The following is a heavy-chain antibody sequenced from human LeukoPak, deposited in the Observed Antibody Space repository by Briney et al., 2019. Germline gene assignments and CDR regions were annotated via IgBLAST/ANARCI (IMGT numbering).Heavy chain of an antibody. J-gene: IGHJ4*02. CDR2: LYYSGST. Sequence: PSETLSLTCTVSGGSISSYYWSWIRQPPGKGLEWIGYLYYSGSTNYNPSLKSRVTISVDTSKNQFSLKLSSVTAADTAMYYCAREAHYYGSGSSEYYFDYWGQGTLVTVSS. V-gene: IGHV4-59*12. CDR3: AREAHYYGSGSSEYYFDY. D-gene: IGHD3-10*01. CDR1: GGSISSYY.